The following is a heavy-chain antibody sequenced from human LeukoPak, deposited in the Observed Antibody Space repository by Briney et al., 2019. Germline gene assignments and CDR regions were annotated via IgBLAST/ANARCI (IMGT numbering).Heavy chain of an antibody. V-gene: IGHV4-34*01. D-gene: IGHD3-3*01. CDR3: ATVRYDFWSGYYYYCGMDV. CDR1: GGSFSGYY. Sequence: SETLSLTCAVYGGSFSGYYWSWIRQPPGKGLEWIGEINHSGSTNYNPSLKSRVTISVDTSKNQFSLKLSSVTAADTAVYYCATVRYDFWSGYYYYCGMDVWGQGTTVTVSS. CDR2: INHSGST. J-gene: IGHJ6*02.